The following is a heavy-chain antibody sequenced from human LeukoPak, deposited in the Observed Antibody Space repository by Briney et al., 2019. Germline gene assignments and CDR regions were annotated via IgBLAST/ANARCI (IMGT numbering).Heavy chain of an antibody. CDR3: ARDTFYSDGSDYYSWFDP. CDR1: GITLSNYG. J-gene: IGHJ5*02. V-gene: IGHV3-23*01. Sequence: GGSLRLSCAVSGITLSNYGMSWVRQAPGKGLEWVAGISDSAGRTKYADSVKGRFTISRDNPKNTLYLQMNSLRAEDTAVYYCARDTFYSDGSDYYSWFDPWGQGTLVTVSS. D-gene: IGHD3-22*01. CDR2: ISDSAGRT.